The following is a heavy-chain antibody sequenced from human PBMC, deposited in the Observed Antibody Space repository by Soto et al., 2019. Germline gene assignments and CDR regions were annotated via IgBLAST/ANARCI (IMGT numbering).Heavy chain of an antibody. CDR3: AGRRAYYYDSSGWYFDY. D-gene: IGHD3-22*01. CDR2: IIPIFGTA. V-gene: IGHV1-69*13. Sequence: SVKVSCKASGGTFSSYAISWLRQAPGQGLEWMGGIIPIFGTANYAQKFQGRVTITADESTSTAYMELSSLRSEDTAVYYCAGRRAYYYDSSGWYFDYWGQGTLVTVSS. CDR1: GGTFSSYA. J-gene: IGHJ4*02.